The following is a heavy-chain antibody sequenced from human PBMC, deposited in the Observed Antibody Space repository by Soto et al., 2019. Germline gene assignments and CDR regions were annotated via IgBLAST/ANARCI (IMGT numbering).Heavy chain of an antibody. CDR3: AREFAGGDAGDYFDY. J-gene: IGHJ4*02. CDR1: GGTFSSYA. CDR2: IIPIFGPA. V-gene: IGHV1-69*12. Sequence: QVQLVQSGAEVKKPGSSVKVSCKASGGTFSSYAINWVRQAPGQGLEWMGGIIPIFGPAIYSQKFQGRVTITADESTSTAYMELSSLRSEDTAVYYCAREFAGGDAGDYFDYWGQGTLVTVSS. D-gene: IGHD2-21*02.